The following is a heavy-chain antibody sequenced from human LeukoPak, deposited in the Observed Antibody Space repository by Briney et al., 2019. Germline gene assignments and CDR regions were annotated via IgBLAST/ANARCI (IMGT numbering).Heavy chain of an antibody. D-gene: IGHD1-14*01. Sequence: ASVKVSCKASGYTFTSFGISWVRQAPGQGLEWMGWISAYNANTNFAQNLQGRVTMTTDTSTSTAYMELRSLRSDDTAVYYCARDDRGRKKFDYWGQGTLVTVSS. J-gene: IGHJ4*02. CDR3: ARDDRGRKKFDY. V-gene: IGHV1-18*01. CDR2: ISAYNANT. CDR1: GYTFTSFG.